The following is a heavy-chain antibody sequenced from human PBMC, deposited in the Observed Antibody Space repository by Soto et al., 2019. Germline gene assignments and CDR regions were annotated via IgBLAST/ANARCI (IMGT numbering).Heavy chain of an antibody. D-gene: IGHD2-8*01. CDR3: ARAEMEYAGSGAFDI. CDR1: GGSISNYY. J-gene: IGHJ3*02. CDR2: IYYSGTT. V-gene: IGHV4-59*01. Sequence: SETLSLTCTVSGGSISNYYWSWLRQPPGKGLEWIGYIYYSGTTNYNPSLKSRVTISVDTSKNQFSLKLSAVTAADTAVYYCARAEMEYAGSGAFDIWGQGTMVTVSS.